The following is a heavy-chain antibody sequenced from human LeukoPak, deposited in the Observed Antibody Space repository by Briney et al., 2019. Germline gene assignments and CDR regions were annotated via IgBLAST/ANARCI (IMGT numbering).Heavy chain of an antibody. CDR3: ARDGDFWSGYYSRTYYFDY. Sequence: PSETLSLTCTLSGYSISSGYYWGWIRQPPGKGLEWIGSIYHSGSTYYNPSLKSRVTISVDTSKNQFSLKLGSVTAADTAVYYCARDGDFWSGYYSRTYYFDYWGQGTLVTVSS. CDR1: GYSISSGYY. D-gene: IGHD3-3*01. V-gene: IGHV4-38-2*02. CDR2: IYHSGST. J-gene: IGHJ4*02.